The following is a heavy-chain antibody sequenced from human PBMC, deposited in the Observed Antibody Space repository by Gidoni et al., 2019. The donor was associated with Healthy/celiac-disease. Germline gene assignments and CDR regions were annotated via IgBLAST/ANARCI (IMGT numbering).Heavy chain of an antibody. Sequence: QVQLVQSGAEVKKPGASVKVSCKASGYTFTSYYMHWVPQAPGQGLEWMGIINPSGGSTSYAQKFQGRVTMTRDTSTSTVYMELSSLRSEDTAVYYCASSTVMGVYGMDVWGQGTTVTVSS. CDR1: GYTFTSYY. CDR3: ASSTVMGVYGMDV. V-gene: IGHV1-46*01. D-gene: IGHD4-4*01. J-gene: IGHJ6*02. CDR2: INPSGGST.